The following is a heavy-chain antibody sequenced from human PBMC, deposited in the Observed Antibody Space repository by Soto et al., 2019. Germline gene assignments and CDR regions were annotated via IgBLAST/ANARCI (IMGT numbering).Heavy chain of an antibody. J-gene: IGHJ6*02. CDR3: ANSEYSRYKNIDV. CDR1: GFAFRGYG. Sequence: GGSLRLSCXASGFAFRGYGMHWVRQAPGRGLEWVALISYDGSIKYYADSVRGRFTISRDNSKNTLYLQMNSLRSEDTAVYYCANSEYSRYKNIDVWGQGTTVTVSS. CDR2: ISYDGSIK. V-gene: IGHV3-30*18. D-gene: IGHD5-18*01.